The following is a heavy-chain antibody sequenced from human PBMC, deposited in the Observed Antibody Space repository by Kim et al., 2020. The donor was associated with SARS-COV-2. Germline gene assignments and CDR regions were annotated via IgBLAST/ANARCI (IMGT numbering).Heavy chain of an antibody. V-gene: IGHV3-21*01. CDR3: ARERTGWALLGEFDP. D-gene: IGHD1-26*01. J-gene: IGHJ5*02. CDR2: ISSSSSYI. CDR1: GFTFSSYS. Sequence: GGSLRLSCAASGFTFSSYSMNWVRQAPGKGLEWVSSISSSSSYIYYADAVKGRFTISRDNAKNSLYLQMNSRRAEDTAVYYCARERTGWALLGEFDPWGQGALVSVSS.